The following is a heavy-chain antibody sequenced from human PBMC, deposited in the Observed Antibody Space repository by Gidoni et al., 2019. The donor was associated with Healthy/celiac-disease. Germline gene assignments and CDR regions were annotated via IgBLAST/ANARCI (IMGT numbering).Heavy chain of an antibody. CDR2: ISYDGSNK. Sequence: VAVISYDGSNKYYADSVKGRFHISRDNSKNTLYLQMNSLRAEDTAVYYCARLLDPYYDSSGSYDYWGQGTLVTVSS. J-gene: IGHJ4*02. D-gene: IGHD3-22*01. CDR3: ARLLDPYYDSSGSYDY. V-gene: IGHV3-30-3*01.